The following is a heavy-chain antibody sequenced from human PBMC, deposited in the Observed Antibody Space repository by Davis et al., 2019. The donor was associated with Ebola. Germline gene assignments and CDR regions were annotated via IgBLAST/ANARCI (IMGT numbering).Heavy chain of an antibody. CDR2: IKQDGSEK. CDR3: ASGDGRGRSYDMDV. J-gene: IGHJ6*03. CDR1: GFTVSSNY. Sequence: GGSLRLSCAASGFTVSSNYMSWVRQAPGKGLEWVANIKQDGSEKYYVDSVKGRFTISRDNAKNSLFLEMNSLRAEDTAFYYCASGDGRGRSYDMDVWGQGTTVTVSS. D-gene: IGHD3/OR15-3a*01. V-gene: IGHV3-7*03.